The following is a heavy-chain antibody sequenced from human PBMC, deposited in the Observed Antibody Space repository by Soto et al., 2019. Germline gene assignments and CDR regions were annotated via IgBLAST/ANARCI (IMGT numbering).Heavy chain of an antibody. Sequence: ASVKVSCKASGYTFTGYYMHWVRQAPGQGLEWMGWINPNSGGTNYAQKFQGRVTMTRDTSISTAYMELSRLRSDDTAVYYCARDRSHYYDSSGYSYYFDYWGQGTLVTVSS. J-gene: IGHJ4*02. V-gene: IGHV1-2*02. CDR2: INPNSGGT. CDR3: ARDRSHYYDSSGYSYYFDY. CDR1: GYTFTGYY. D-gene: IGHD3-22*01.